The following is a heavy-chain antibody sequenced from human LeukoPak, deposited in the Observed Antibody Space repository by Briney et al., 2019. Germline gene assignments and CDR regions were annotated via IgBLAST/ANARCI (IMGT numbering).Heavy chain of an antibody. CDR3: ARDPPRRRYCSGGSCYSGYYYYMDV. CDR1: GGSISSGSYY. D-gene: IGHD2-15*01. CDR2: IYTSGST. J-gene: IGHJ6*03. V-gene: IGHV4-61*02. Sequence: SETLSLTCTVSGGSISSGSYYWSWIRQPAGKGLEWIGRIYTSGSTNYNPSLKSRVTISVDASKNQFSLKLGSVTAADTAVYYCARDPPRRRYCSGGSCYSGYYYYMDVWGKGTTVTISS.